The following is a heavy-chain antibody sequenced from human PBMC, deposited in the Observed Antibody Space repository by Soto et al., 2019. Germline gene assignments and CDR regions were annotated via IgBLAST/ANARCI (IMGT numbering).Heavy chain of an antibody. J-gene: IGHJ4*02. CDR2: ISGSGGST. Sequence: GGSLRLSCAAFGFTFSSYAMSWVRQAPGKGLEWVSAISGSGGSTYYADSVKGRFTISRDNSKNTLYLQMNSLRAEDTAVYYCAKGLLYYDFWSGYYWGQGTLVTVSS. CDR3: AKGLLYYDFWSGYY. V-gene: IGHV3-23*01. CDR1: GFTFSSYA. D-gene: IGHD3-3*01.